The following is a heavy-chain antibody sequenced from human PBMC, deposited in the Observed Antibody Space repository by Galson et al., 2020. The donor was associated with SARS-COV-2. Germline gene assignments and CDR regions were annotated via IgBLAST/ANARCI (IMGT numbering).Heavy chain of an antibody. D-gene: IGHD6-13*01. CDR2: ISYDGRKT. CDR3: AKDWGYSNSYVPYDLGMDV. Sequence: GESPKISCEGTGINFSAYGNHWVRQAPGKGPECVAFISYDGRKTDYAESVQGRFRISRDDSKKIFFLEMNSLRDEDTAVYSCAKDWGYSNSYVPYDLGMDVWGRVMTVTVSS. CDR1: GINFSAYG. V-gene: IGHV3-30*18. J-gene: IGHJ6*02.